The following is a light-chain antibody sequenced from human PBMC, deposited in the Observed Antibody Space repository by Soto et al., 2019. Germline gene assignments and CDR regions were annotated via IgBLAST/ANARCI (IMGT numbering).Light chain of an antibody. CDR3: QQYIQWPLT. CDR2: RAS. CDR1: QSVSDH. Sequence: EIVMTQSPASLSVSPGERATLSCRASQSVSDHLAWYQQKPGQAPRLLIYRASTRATGIPAKFSGSGSGTEFTLTFSSLQSEDSAVYYCQQYIQWPLTFGQGTKVDIK. J-gene: IGKJ1*01. V-gene: IGKV3-15*01.